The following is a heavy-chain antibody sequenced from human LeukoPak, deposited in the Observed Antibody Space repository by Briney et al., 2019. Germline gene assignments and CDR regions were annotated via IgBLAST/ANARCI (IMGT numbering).Heavy chain of an antibody. CDR2: TYTSGST. Sequence: SQTLSLTCTVSCGSISSSNYYWHWIRQPAGRGLEWIRRTYTSGSTNYNPSLKSRVTITVDTSKNQFSLKLSSVPAADTDVYYCARQFWSGYHFALDIWGQGTMVTVSS. CDR3: ARQFWSGYHFALDI. V-gene: IGHV4-61*02. J-gene: IGHJ3*02. D-gene: IGHD3-3*01. CDR1: CGSISSSNYY.